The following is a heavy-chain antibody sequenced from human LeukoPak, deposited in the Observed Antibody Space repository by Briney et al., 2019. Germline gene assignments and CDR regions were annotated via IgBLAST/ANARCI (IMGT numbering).Heavy chain of an antibody. CDR3: ARPRNYDFWSGYPESYYYYYGVDV. Sequence: PGGSLRLSCAASGSTFSSYEMNWVRQAPGKGLEWVSYISSSGSTIYYADSVKGRFTISRDNAKNSLYLQMNSLRAEDTAVYYCARPRNYDFWSGYPESYYYYYGVDVWGQGTTVTVSS. D-gene: IGHD3-3*01. CDR2: ISSSGSTI. J-gene: IGHJ6*02. CDR1: GSTFSSYE. V-gene: IGHV3-48*03.